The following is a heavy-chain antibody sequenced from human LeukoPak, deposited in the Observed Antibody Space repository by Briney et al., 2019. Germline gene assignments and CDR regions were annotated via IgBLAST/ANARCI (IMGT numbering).Heavy chain of an antibody. J-gene: IGHJ4*02. Sequence: ASVKVSCKASGYTFTGYYMHWVRQAPGQGLEWMGWINPNSGGTNYAQEFQGRVTMTRDTSISTAYMELSRLRSDDTAVYYCARGLKQWFDHDYWGQGTLVTVSS. CDR3: ARGLKQWFDHDY. D-gene: IGHD6-19*01. CDR1: GYTFTGYY. V-gene: IGHV1-2*02. CDR2: INPNSGGT.